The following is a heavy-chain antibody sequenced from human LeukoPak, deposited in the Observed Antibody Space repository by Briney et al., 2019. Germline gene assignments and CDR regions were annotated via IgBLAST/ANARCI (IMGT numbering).Heavy chain of an antibody. D-gene: IGHD7-27*01. J-gene: IGHJ6*02. V-gene: IGHV3-53*01. CDR2: IFGGGST. CDR3: ATLGPGAVLYGMDV. Sequence: GGSLRLSCAASGFSLSSNHMSWVRQAPGKGLEWISVIFGGGSTSYAESVRGRFTISRDSSKNTLYLQLNSLRAEDTAIYYCATLGPGAVLYGMDVWGQGTTVTVSS. CDR1: GFSLSSNH.